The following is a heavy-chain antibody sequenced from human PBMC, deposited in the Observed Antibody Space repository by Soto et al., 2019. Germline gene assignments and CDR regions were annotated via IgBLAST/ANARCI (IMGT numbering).Heavy chain of an antibody. CDR2: INSDGSST. Sequence: EVQLVESGGGLVQPGGSLRLSCAASGFSFSNCWMHWVRQAPGMGLVWVSHINSDGSSTTYADSVKGRFTISRDNAKNTLYLQMNSLRAEDTAVYYCARAISYYGMDVWGQGTTVTVSS. CDR1: GFSFSNCW. CDR3: ARAISYYGMDV. D-gene: IGHD3-9*01. V-gene: IGHV3-74*01. J-gene: IGHJ6*02.